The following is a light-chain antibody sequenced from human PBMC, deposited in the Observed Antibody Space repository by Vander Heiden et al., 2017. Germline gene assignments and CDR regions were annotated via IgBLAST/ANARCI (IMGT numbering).Light chain of an antibody. V-gene: IGKV1-39*01. CDR2: TAS. CDR3: QQSDSSPYT. J-gene: IGKJ2*01. CDR1: QSMSRY. Sequence: DIQMTQSPSSLSASVGDRVTITCRASQSMSRYLNWYQHKPGKAPNRLIYTASSLQSGVPSRFSGSGSGTDFTLTISSLQPEDFATYYCQQSDSSPYTFGQGTKLEIK.